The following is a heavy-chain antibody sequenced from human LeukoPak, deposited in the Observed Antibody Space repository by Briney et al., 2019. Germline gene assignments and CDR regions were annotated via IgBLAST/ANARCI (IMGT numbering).Heavy chain of an antibody. CDR2: IYYSGST. D-gene: IGHD6-13*01. V-gene: IGHV4-59*08. CDR3: ARRRQQLPHNWFDP. J-gene: IGHJ5*02. CDR1: GGSISSYY. Sequence: SETLSLTCTVSGGSISSYYWSWIRRPPGKGLEWIGYIYYSGSTNYNPSLKSRVTISVDTSKNQFSLKLSSVTAADTAVYYCARRRQQLPHNWFDPWGQGTLVTVSS.